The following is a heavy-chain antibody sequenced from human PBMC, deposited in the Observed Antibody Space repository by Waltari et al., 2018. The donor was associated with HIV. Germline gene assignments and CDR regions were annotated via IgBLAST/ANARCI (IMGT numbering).Heavy chain of an antibody. Sequence: EVHLVESGGGPVQPGGSLRLSCAASGFTFSTYSMNWVRQAPGKGLEWISDISSTSTTIFYADPVKGRFTISRDNAKNSLDLQMNNLRAEDTAVYYCARDITLTPGPDYWGQGTLVTVSS. V-gene: IGHV3-48*01. CDR3: ARDITLTPGPDY. CDR2: ISSTSTTI. CDR1: GFTFSTYS. J-gene: IGHJ4*02. D-gene: IGHD3-16*01.